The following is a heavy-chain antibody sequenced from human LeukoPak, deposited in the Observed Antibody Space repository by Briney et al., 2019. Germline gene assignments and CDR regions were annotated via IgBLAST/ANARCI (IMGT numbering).Heavy chain of an antibody. Sequence: ASVKVSCKASGGTFSSYAISWVRQAPGQGLEWMGGVIPIFGTANYAQKFQGRVTITTDESTSTAYMELSSLRSEDTAVYYCARVEGAGEGYKTRGRFDPWGQGTLVTVSS. D-gene: IGHD5-24*01. CDR3: ARVEGAGEGYKTRGRFDP. J-gene: IGHJ5*02. CDR1: GGTFSSYA. CDR2: VIPIFGTA. V-gene: IGHV1-69*05.